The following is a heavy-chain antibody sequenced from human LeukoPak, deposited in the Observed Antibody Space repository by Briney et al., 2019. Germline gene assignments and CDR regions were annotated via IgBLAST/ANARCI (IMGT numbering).Heavy chain of an antibody. CDR2: IIPIFGTA. D-gene: IGHD3-10*01. J-gene: IGHJ6*03. CDR3: ARAGTMVRGVIVNMYYMDV. V-gene: IGHV1-69*13. CDR1: GGTFSSYA. Sequence: SVEVSCKASGGTFSSYAISWVRQAPGQGLEWMGGIIPIFGTANYAQKFQGRVTITADESTSTAYMELSSLRSEDTAVYYCARAGTMVRGVIVNMYYMDVWGKGTTVTISS.